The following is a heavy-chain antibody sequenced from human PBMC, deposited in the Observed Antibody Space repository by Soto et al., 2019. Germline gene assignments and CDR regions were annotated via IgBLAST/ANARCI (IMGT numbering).Heavy chain of an antibody. J-gene: IGHJ4*02. Sequence: QVQLVQSGAEVKKPGTSVRISCKTSGYTFSNYDINWVRQAAGQGLEWMGWMNPKSGYTGSARNFQGRVNMTRDTSMTTAYMELSSLRSEDTAMYYCARVMGSVDFWGQGPLVTVSS. CDR3: ARVMGSVDF. CDR2: MNPKSGYT. CDR1: GYTFSNYD. D-gene: IGHD1-26*01. V-gene: IGHV1-8*01.